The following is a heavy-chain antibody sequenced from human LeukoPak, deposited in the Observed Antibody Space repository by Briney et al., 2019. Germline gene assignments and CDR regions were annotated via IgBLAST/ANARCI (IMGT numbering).Heavy chain of an antibody. Sequence: GGSLRLSCAASGFTFSNAWMHWVRQAPGKGLVWVSRINGDGSTTNYADSVKGRFTISRGNAKNTLFLQMNSLRAEDTAVYYCAGGRGSYGLWDSWGQGTLVTVSS. V-gene: IGHV3-74*01. D-gene: IGHD1-26*01. CDR1: GFTFSNAW. CDR3: AGGRGSYGLWDS. CDR2: INGDGSTT. J-gene: IGHJ4*02.